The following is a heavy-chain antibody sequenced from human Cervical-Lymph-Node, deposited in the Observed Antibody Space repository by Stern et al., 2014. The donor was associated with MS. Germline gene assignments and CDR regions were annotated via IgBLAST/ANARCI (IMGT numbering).Heavy chain of an antibody. J-gene: IGHJ6*02. V-gene: IGHV1-2*04. Sequence: VQLVESGAEVKKPGASVKLSCKASGYTFTGYYMHWVRQAPGQGLEWMGWINPNSGSTKYAQKFQGWVTMTRDTSISTAYMELSRLRSDDTAVYYCARASTTVYNYYDGMDVWGQGTTVTVSS. CDR2: INPNSGST. D-gene: IGHD4-17*01. CDR3: ARASTTVYNYYDGMDV. CDR1: GYTFTGYY.